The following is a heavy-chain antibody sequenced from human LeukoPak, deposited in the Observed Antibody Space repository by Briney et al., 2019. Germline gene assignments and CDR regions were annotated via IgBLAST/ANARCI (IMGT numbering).Heavy chain of an antibody. CDR1: GFTLSSYW. J-gene: IGHJ4*02. D-gene: IGHD3-10*01. CDR2: INSDGSST. CDR3: ARGDPKYYYGSGSYYL. Sequence: GGSLRLSCAASGFTLSSYWMHWVRQAPGKGLVWVSRINSDGSSTSYADSVKGRFTISRDNAKNTLYLQMNSLRAEDTAVYYCARGDPKYYYGSGSYYLWGQGTLVTVSS. V-gene: IGHV3-74*01.